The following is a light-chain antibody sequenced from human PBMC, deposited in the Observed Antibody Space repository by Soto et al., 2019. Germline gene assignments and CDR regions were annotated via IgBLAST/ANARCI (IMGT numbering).Light chain of an antibody. CDR3: SSYTSSSTYVV. CDR2: DVS. V-gene: IGLV2-14*01. CDR1: SSDVGGYNY. Sequence: QSALPQPASVSGSPGQSITISCTGTSSDVGGYNYVSWYQQHPGKVPKLMIYDVSIRPSGVSNRFSGSKSGNTASLTISGLQAEDEADYYCSSYTSSSTYVVFGGGTQLTVL. J-gene: IGLJ2*01.